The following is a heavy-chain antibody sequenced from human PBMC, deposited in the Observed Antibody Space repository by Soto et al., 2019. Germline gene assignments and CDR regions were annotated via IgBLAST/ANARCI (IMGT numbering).Heavy chain of an antibody. D-gene: IGHD3-10*01. CDR2: ISHDGGT. CDR1: GGSFDDFY. Sequence: QVQLQQWGAGLLRPSETLSPTCAFYGGSFDDFYWSWVRQSPGKGLEWVGEISHDGGTNYSPSLASRGSITVDSCKNQFSLHRRSVTAADTGLYYCARGQLVWYGDLTPYHRDMDVWGQGTTVTVSS. V-gene: IGHV4-34*02. CDR3: ARGQLVWYGDLTPYHRDMDV. J-gene: IGHJ6*02.